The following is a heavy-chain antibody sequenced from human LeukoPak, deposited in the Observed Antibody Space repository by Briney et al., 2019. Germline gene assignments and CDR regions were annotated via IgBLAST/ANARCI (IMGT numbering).Heavy chain of an antibody. J-gene: IGHJ5*02. D-gene: IGHD6-13*01. CDR3: ARLRGYNWFDP. CDR2: IYYSGST. CDR1: GGSISSSSYY. Sequence: KPSETLSLTCTVSGGSISSSSYYWGWIRQPSGKGLEWIGNIYYSGSTYYNPSLKSRVTISVDTSKNQFSLKLSSVTAADTAVYYCARLRGYNWFDPWGQGTLVTVSS. V-gene: IGHV4-39*01.